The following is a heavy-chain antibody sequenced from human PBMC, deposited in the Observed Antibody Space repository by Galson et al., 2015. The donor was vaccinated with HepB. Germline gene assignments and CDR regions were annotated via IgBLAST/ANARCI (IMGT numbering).Heavy chain of an antibody. CDR2: ISSSSSTI. CDR3: SRDRGGSGSYLSYYYDMDV. D-gene: IGHD3-10*01. Sequence: SLRLSCAASGFTFSSYNMNWVRQAPGKGLEWVSYISSSSSTINYADSVKGRFTVSRDNAKNSLYLQMNSLRAEDTAVYYCSRDRGGSGSYLSYYYDMDVWGQGTTVTVSS. J-gene: IGHJ6*02. CDR1: GFTFSSYN. V-gene: IGHV3-48*03.